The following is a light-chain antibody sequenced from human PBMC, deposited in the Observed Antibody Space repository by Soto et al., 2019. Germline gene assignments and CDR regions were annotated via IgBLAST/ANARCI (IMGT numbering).Light chain of an antibody. CDR3: LHYTGSSYT. CDR1: QSVTSNY. CDR2: GIS. Sequence: IVLRQSPPTLCLSPGARATLSWSPSQSVTSNYLAWYQQKPGQAPRLLIYGISSRATGVPGRFSGSGSGTDFTLTISRLEPEDFSMYYCLHYTGSSYTLGQGTKVDIK. V-gene: IGKV3-20*01. J-gene: IGKJ2*01.